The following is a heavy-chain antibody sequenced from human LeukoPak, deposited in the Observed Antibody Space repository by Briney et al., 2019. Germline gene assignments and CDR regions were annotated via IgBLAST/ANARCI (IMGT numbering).Heavy chain of an antibody. CDR2: ISGSGGST. CDR3: AKELLYSFDY. CDR1: GSTLGGDA. D-gene: IGHD3-10*01. Sequence: PGGPLGFSWAASGSTLGGDAGGWLRRAQGKGLGWVSAISGSGGSTYYADSVKGRFTISRDNSKNTLYLQMNSLRAEDTAVYYCAKELLYSFDYWGQGTLVTVSS. J-gene: IGHJ4*02. V-gene: IGHV3-23*01.